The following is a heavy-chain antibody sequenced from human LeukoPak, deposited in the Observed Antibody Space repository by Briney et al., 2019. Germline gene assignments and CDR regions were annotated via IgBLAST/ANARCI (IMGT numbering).Heavy chain of an antibody. CDR1: DGSFSGYY. Sequence: SETLSLTCAVYDGSFSGYYWSWIRQPPGKGLEWIGEIIDSGSTNYNPSLKSRFTISVDTSKNQLSLRLTSVTAADTAVYYCARQTGSGLFILPGGQGTLVTVSS. V-gene: IGHV4-34*12. CDR2: IIDSGST. CDR3: ARQTGSGLFILP. J-gene: IGHJ4*02. D-gene: IGHD3/OR15-3a*01.